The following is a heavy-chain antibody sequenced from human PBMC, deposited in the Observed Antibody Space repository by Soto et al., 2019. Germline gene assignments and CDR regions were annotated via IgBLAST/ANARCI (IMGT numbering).Heavy chain of an antibody. V-gene: IGHV3-33*08. J-gene: IGHJ4*02. CDR3: ARDPGGSGANDY. CDR2: IWYDGSNK. D-gene: IGHD3-10*01. Sequence: GGSLRLSCAASGFTFSSYAMHWVRQAPGKGLEWVAVIWYDGSNKYYADSVKGRFTISRDNSKNTLYLQMNSLRAEDTAVYYCARDPGGSGANDYWGQGTLVTVSS. CDR1: GFTFSSYA.